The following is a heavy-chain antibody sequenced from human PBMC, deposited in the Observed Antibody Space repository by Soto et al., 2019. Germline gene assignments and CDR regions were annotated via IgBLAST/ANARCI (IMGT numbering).Heavy chain of an antibody. Sequence: PGGSLRLYCAAFGFTFSSYGRXWVRQAPGKGLEWVAVIWYDGSNKYYADSVKGRFPTSRDNSKNTLYLQMNSLRAEDTAVYYCARDYRGELIVGATGYYYYGTDVWGQGTTVTVSS. V-gene: IGHV3-33*01. D-gene: IGHD1-26*01. CDR1: GFTFSSYG. CDR3: ARDYRGELIVGATGYYYYGTDV. J-gene: IGHJ6*02. CDR2: IWYDGSNK.